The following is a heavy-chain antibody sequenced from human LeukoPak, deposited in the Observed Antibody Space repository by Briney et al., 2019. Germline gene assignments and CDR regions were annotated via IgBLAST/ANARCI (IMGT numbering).Heavy chain of an antibody. V-gene: IGHV4-4*07. CDR1: GGSFSTYY. Sequence: SETLSLTCTVSGGSFSTYYWSWIRQPAGKGLEWIGHISPSGSTNYGPSLKSRVGISADKSKNQFFLRLTSVTAADTAVYYCARVNGSGSFLDYWGQETLIPVSS. D-gene: IGHD3-10*01. CDR2: ISPSGST. CDR3: ARVNGSGSFLDY. J-gene: IGHJ4*02.